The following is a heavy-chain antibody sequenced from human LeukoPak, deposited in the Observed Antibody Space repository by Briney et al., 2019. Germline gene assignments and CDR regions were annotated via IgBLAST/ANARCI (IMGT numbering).Heavy chain of an antibody. Sequence: GGSLRLSCAASGFTFSSYWMSWVRQAPGKGLEWVANIKQDGSEKYYVDSVKGRFTISRDNAKNSLYLQMNSLRAEDTAVYYCASVNSSGLWYFDYWGQGTPVTVSS. CDR2: IKQDGSEK. V-gene: IGHV3-7*01. CDR1: GFTFSSYW. J-gene: IGHJ4*02. CDR3: ASVNSSGLWYFDY. D-gene: IGHD6-19*01.